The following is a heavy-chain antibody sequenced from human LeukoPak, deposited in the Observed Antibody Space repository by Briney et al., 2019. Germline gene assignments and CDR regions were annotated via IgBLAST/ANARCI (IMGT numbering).Heavy chain of an antibody. V-gene: IGHV3-74*01. CDR2: INSDGSST. CDR3: ASPSSSSEPPEGGYYYYYGMDA. CDR1: GFTFSSYW. J-gene: IGHJ6*02. D-gene: IGHD6-6*01. Sequence: GGSLRLSCAASGFTFSSYWMHWVRQAPGKGLVWVSRINSDGSSTSYADSVKGRFTISRDNAKNTLYLQMNSLRAEDTAVYYCASPSSSSEPPEGGYYYYYGMDAWGQGTTVTVSS.